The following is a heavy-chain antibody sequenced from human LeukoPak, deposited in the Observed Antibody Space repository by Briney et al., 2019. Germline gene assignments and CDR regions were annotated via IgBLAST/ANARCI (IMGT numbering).Heavy chain of an antibody. D-gene: IGHD3-9*01. CDR3: AKEMTYYDIVTGYSPRYYYYYMDV. V-gene: IGHV1-18*01. CDR1: GYTFTSYG. CDR2: ISAYNGNT. Sequence: ASVKVSCKASGYTFTSYGISWVRQAPGQGLEWMGWISAYNGNTNYAQKLQGRVTMTTDTSTSTAYMELRSLRSDDTAVYYCAKEMTYYDIVTGYSPRYYYYYMDVWGKRTTVTTSS. J-gene: IGHJ6*03.